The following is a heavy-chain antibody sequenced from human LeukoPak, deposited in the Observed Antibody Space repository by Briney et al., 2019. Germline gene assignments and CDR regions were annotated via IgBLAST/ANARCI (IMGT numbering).Heavy chain of an antibody. CDR1: GGSISSYY. D-gene: IGHD3-22*01. CDR2: IYTSGST. V-gene: IGHV4-4*07. CDR3: ARDRYYDSSGYYRYFDY. J-gene: IGHJ4*02. Sequence: PSETLSLTCTVSGGSISSYYWSWIRQPAGKGLEWIGRIYTSGSTNYNPSLKSRVTMSVDTPKNQFSLKLSSVTAADTAVYYCARDRYYDSSGYYRYFDYWGQGTLVTVSS.